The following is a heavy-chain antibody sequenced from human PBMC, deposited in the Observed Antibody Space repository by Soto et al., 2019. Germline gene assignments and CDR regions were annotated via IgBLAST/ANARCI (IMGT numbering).Heavy chain of an antibody. CDR2: IYYSGST. Sequence: PSETLSLTCTVSGGSVSSGSYYWSWIRQPPGKGLEWIGYIYYSGSTNYNPSLKSRVTISVDTSKNQFSLKLSSVTAADTAVYYCARAPLTGIAAAGRRGYYFDYWGQGTLVTVSS. V-gene: IGHV4-61*01. J-gene: IGHJ4*02. CDR1: GGSVSSGSYY. CDR3: ARAPLTGIAAAGRRGYYFDY. D-gene: IGHD6-13*01.